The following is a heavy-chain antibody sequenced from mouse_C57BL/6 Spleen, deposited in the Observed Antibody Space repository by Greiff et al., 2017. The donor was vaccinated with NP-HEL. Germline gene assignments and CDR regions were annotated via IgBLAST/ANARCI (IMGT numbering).Heavy chain of an antibody. D-gene: IGHD1-1*01. CDR2: IYPGSGST. J-gene: IGHJ2*01. V-gene: IGHV1-55*01. CDR1: GYTFTSYW. Sequence: VQLQQSGAELVKPGASVKMSCKASGYTFTSYWITWVKQRPGQGLEWIGDIYPGSGSTNYNEKFKSKATLTVDTSSSTAYMQLSSLTSEDSAVYYCASGHGSSYPYYFDYWGQGTTLTVSS. CDR3: ASGHGSSYPYYFDY.